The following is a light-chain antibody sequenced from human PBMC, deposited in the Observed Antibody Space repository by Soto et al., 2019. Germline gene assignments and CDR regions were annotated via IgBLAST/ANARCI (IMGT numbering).Light chain of an antibody. CDR2: GAS. V-gene: IGKV3-15*01. Sequence: EIVMTQSPATLSVSPGERVTLSCRASQSVSGTVAWYQQKPGQAPRLLIYGASTRATAIPARFTGSGSGTDFTLTISSLQSEDSAIYYCQQYNNWPPWTFGQGTKVDIK. J-gene: IGKJ1*01. CDR1: QSVSGT. CDR3: QQYNNWPPWT.